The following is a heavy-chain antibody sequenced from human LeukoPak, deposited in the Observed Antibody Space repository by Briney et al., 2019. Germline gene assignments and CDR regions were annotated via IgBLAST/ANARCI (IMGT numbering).Heavy chain of an antibody. D-gene: IGHD3-16*01. Sequence: GGSLRLSCTASGFTFGDYAMSWFRQAPGKGLEWVSVIYSGGSTYYADSVKGRFTISRDNSKNTLYLQMNSLRAEDTAVYYCARAAAAVGELGYWGQGTLVTVSS. CDR2: IYSGGST. V-gene: IGHV3-53*01. CDR3: ARAAAAVGELGY. J-gene: IGHJ4*02. CDR1: GFTFGDYA.